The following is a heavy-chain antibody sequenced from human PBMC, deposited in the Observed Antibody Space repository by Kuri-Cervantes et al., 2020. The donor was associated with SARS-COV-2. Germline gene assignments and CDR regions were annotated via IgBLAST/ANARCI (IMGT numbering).Heavy chain of an antibody. CDR3: ARSYSGSYRGNAFDI. CDR2: IYTSGST. V-gene: IGHV4-61*02. CDR1: GGSISSGSYY. J-gene: IGHJ3*02. D-gene: IGHD1-26*01. Sequence: SETLSLTCTVSGGSISSGSYYWSWIRQPAGKGLEWIGRIYTSGSTNYNPSLKSRVTISVDTSKNQFSLKLSSVTAADTAVYYCARSYSGSYRGNAFDIWGQGTMVTVSS.